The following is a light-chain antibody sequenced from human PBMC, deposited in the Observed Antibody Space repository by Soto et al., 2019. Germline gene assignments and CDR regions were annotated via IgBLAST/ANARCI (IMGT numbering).Light chain of an antibody. Sequence: EVVLTQSPVTLALSPGERATLSCRASQSVDIYVAWYQQRPGQAPRLLIYDASNRATGIPARFSGGGSGTDFTLTISNREPEDFAVYYCQQRRDWTPLTFGGGTRLEIK. CDR2: DAS. CDR1: QSVDIY. J-gene: IGKJ4*01. V-gene: IGKV3-11*01. CDR3: QQRRDWTPLT.